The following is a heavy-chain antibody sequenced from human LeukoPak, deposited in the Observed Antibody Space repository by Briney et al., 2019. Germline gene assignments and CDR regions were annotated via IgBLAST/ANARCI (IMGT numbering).Heavy chain of an antibody. V-gene: IGHV4-61*01. CDR3: ASYTIFGADYYGMDV. CDR2: IYYSGST. D-gene: IGHD3-3*01. CDR1: GGSVSSGSYY. J-gene: IGHJ6*02. Sequence: SETLSLTCTVSGGSVSSGSYYWTWIRQPLGKGLEWIGYIYYSGSTNYNPSLKSRVTISVDTSKNQFSLKLSSVTAADTAVYYCASYTIFGADYYGMDVWGQGTTVTVSS.